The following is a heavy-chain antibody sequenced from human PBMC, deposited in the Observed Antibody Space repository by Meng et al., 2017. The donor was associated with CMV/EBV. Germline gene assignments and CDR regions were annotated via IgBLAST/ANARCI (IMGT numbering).Heavy chain of an antibody. D-gene: IGHD1-26*01. Sequence: LPLCVAVLLKPSENLSLNFAVYGGSFSGYYWSWIRQPPGKGLEWIGEINHSGSTNYNPSLKSRVTISVDTSKNQFSLKLSSVTAADTAVYYCARGVGGWFDPCGQGTLVTVSS. CDR3: ARGVGGWFDP. J-gene: IGHJ5*02. CDR2: INHSGST. V-gene: IGHV4-34*01. CDR1: GGSFSGYY.